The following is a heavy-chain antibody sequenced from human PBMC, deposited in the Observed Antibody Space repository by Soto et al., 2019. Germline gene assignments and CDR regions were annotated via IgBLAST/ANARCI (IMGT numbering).Heavy chain of an antibody. CDR2: TYYRSQWHN. CDR3: ARERAFLSEALDI. Sequence: QVQLQQSGPGLVKPSQTLSLTCAISGDIVFSNTATWNWIRQSPSRGLEWLGRTYYRSQWHNDYAESVKSRITINPDTSKNQFSLQLNSVTPEDTAVYYCARERAFLSEALDIWGRGTMVTVSS. J-gene: IGHJ3*02. V-gene: IGHV6-1*01. CDR1: GDIVFSNTAT.